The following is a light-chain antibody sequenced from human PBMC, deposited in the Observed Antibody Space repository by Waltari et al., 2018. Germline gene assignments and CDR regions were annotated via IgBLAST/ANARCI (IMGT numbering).Light chain of an antibody. CDR2: DVS. J-gene: IGLJ2*01. CDR1: SRHLGSHNY. Sequence: QSALTQPASVSGSPGQSITIPCLGTSRHLGSHNYVPWYQQHPGNAPNLMIYDVSQRPSGVSSRFSGSKSANTASLTISGLQADDEADYYCSSYSGTSAFVIFGGGTTVTVL. CDR3: SSYSGTSAFVI. V-gene: IGLV2-14*03.